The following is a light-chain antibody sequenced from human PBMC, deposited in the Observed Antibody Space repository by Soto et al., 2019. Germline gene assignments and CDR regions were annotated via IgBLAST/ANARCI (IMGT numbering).Light chain of an antibody. V-gene: IGKV3-20*01. CDR2: GAS. Sequence: IIFKRSPCTXSFPGQTIAPGSCRDSQNVWSTYLAWYKKKPGNDTXLXXXGASTRDTGIQDSFSGSGSGKDLTLTTSRREHEDFGAYYCQQYSRERSITFGHGTRLEI. J-gene: IGKJ5*01. CDR1: QNVWSTY. CDR3: QQYSRERSIT.